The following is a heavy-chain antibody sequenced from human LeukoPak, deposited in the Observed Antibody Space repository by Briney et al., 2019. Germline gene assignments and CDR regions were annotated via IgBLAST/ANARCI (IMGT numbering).Heavy chain of an antibody. Sequence: SETLSLTCTVSGGSISSSSYYWGWIRQPPGKGLEWIGSIYYSGSTYYNPSLKSRVTISVDTSKNQFSLKLSSVTAADTAAYYCARLRRSGSYYFDYWGQGTLVTVSS. V-gene: IGHV4-39*01. CDR1: GGSISSSSYY. CDR3: ARLRRSGSYYFDY. D-gene: IGHD1-26*01. CDR2: IYYSGST. J-gene: IGHJ4*02.